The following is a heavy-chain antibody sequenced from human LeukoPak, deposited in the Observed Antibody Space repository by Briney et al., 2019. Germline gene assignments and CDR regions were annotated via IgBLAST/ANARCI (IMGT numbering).Heavy chain of an antibody. J-gene: IGHJ4*02. Sequence: GRSLRLSCAASGFTFSSYGMHWVRQAPGKGLEWVAVIWYDGSNKYYADSVKGRFTISRDNSKNTLYLQTNSLRAEDTAVYYCARGYLSVAAKPYYFDYWGQGTLVTVSS. CDR3: ARGYLSVAAKPYYFDY. V-gene: IGHV3-33*01. CDR2: IWYDGSNK. D-gene: IGHD6-19*01. CDR1: GFTFSSYG.